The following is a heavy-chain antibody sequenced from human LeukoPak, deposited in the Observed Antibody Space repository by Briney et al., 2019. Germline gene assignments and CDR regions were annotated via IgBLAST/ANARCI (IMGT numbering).Heavy chain of an antibody. V-gene: IGHV3-23*01. J-gene: IGHJ1*01. CDR3: VCYDNAAEYFHY. Sequence: GGSLRLSCAASGFTFSNAWMSWVRQAPGKGLEWVSSITTSGGSTSYADSVRGRFTISRDNSKNTLYLQMNSLRAEDTALYYCVCYDNAAEYFHYWGQGTLVTVSS. D-gene: IGHD3-22*01. CDR2: ITTSGGST. CDR1: GFTFSNAW.